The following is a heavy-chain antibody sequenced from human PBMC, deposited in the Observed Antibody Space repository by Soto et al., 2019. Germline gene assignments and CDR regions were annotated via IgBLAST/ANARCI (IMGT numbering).Heavy chain of an antibody. CDR1: GYTFTSYG. D-gene: IGHD3-22*01. Sequence: GASVKVSCKASGYTFTSYGISWVRQAPGQGLEWMGWISAYNGNTNYAQKLQGRVTMTTDTSTSTAYMELRSLRSDDTAVYYCARDRGPYYSDSSGYQLFDYWGQGTLVTVYS. J-gene: IGHJ4*02. CDR3: ARDRGPYYSDSSGYQLFDY. CDR2: ISAYNGNT. V-gene: IGHV1-18*01.